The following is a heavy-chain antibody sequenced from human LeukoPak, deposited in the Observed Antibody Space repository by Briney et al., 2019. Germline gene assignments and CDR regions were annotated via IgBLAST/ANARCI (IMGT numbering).Heavy chain of an antibody. CDR3: ASTTIAAAGTIDY. CDR1: GGSISSSSYY. D-gene: IGHD6-13*01. Sequence: PSETLSLTCTVSGGSISSSSYYWGWIRQPPGKGLEWIGSIYYSGSTYYNPSLKSRVTISVDTSKNQFSLKLNSVTAADTAVYYCASTTIAAAGTIDYWGQGTLVTVSS. V-gene: IGHV4-39*07. J-gene: IGHJ4*02. CDR2: IYYSGST.